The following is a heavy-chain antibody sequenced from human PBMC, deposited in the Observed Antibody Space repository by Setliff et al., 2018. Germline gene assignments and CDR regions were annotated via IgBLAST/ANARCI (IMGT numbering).Heavy chain of an antibody. V-gene: IGHV4-4*08. CDR3: ARGINSVSWTPKY. J-gene: IGHJ4*02. Sequence: SETLSLTCIVSADSMNNNFWTWIRRPPGKGREWIGYIYPDGTTNYNPSLKSRMTISLDMSKNQFSLTLRSVTAADTAMYYCARGINSVSWTPKYWGRGTLVTVS. D-gene: IGHD6-13*01. CDR1: ADSMNNNF. CDR2: IYPDGTT.